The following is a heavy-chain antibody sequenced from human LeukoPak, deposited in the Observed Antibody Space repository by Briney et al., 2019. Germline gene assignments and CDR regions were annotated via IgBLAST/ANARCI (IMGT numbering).Heavy chain of an antibody. CDR2: IKTDGSST. J-gene: IGHJ4*02. Sequence: GGSLRLSCAASGFTFSSFWMHWVRQAPGKGLVWVSRIKTDGSSTTYADSGKGRFTISRDNAKNTLYLQMNSLRAEDTAVYYCARDRRYSYFSDYWGQGTLVTVSS. V-gene: IGHV3-74*03. CDR1: GFTFSSFW. CDR3: ARDRRYSYFSDY. D-gene: IGHD5-18*01.